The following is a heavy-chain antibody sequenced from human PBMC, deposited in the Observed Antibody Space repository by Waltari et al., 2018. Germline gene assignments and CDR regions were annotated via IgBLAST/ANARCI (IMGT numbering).Heavy chain of an antibody. Sequence: QLQLQESGPGLVKPSETLSLTCTVSGASVSSRIHYWGWIRQSPGKGLEWIGSITHSGSSYYNPSLRSRVTLLVDTSKNQFSLRVNSVTAADMALYYCARHMTTVTTSSFDYW. V-gene: IGHV4-39*07. J-gene: IGHJ4*01. CDR1: GASVSSRIHY. D-gene: IGHD4-17*01. CDR3: ARHMTTVTTSSFDY. CDR2: ITHSGSS.